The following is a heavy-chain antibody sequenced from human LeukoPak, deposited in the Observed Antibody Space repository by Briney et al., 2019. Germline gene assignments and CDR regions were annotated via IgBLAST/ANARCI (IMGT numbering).Heavy chain of an antibody. CDR1: GGSISISNYY. J-gene: IGHJ4*02. Sequence: SETLSLTCTVSGGSISISNYYWGWIRQPPGRGLEWIGSISYSGTYYNPSLKSRLTISVDTSKNHFSLNLRSVTAADTAVYYCARRTSNPVGAIDYWGQGTLVTVSP. CDR2: ISYSGT. CDR3: ARRTSNPVGAIDY. V-gene: IGHV4-39*01. D-gene: IGHD1-26*01.